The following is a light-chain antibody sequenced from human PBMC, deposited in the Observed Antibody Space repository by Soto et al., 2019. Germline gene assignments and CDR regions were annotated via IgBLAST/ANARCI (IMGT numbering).Light chain of an antibody. Sequence: EIVLTQSPGTLSLSPGERATLSCRASQSVSSNYLAWYQQKPGQAPRLLIFGASSRATGIPDRFSGSGSGPDFTLTISRLEPEDFAVYYCQQYGGSPPITFGQGTLLEIK. J-gene: IGKJ5*01. CDR3: QQYGGSPPIT. CDR2: GAS. CDR1: QSVSSNY. V-gene: IGKV3-20*01.